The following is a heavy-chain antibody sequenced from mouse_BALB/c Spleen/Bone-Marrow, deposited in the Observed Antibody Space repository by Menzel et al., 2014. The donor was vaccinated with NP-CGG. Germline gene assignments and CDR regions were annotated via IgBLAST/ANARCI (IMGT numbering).Heavy chain of an antibody. J-gene: IGHJ3*01. CDR1: GYTFSSNW. CDR3: ARSSYDYDVGFVY. V-gene: IGHV1-9*01. D-gene: IGHD2-4*01. CDR2: FLPGSGGT. Sequence: QVQLKHSGAELMKPGASVKISCKATGYTFSSNWIEWVKQRPGHGLERLGEFLPGSGGTNYNEKFQGKATFTADTSSNTAYMQRSSLTSEDSAVYYCARSSYDYDVGFVYWGQGTLVSVSA.